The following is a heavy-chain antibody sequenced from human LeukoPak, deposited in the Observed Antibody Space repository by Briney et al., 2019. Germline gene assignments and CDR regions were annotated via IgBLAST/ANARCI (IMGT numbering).Heavy chain of an antibody. CDR1: GGSFSGYY. CDR3: ARRRYYDGSGYLE. CDR2: INHSGST. J-gene: IGHJ1*01. Sequence: SETLSLTCAVYGGSFSGYYWSWIRQPPGKGLEWIGEINHSGSTNYNPSLKSRVTISVDTSKNQFSLKLSSVTAADTAIYYCARRRYYDGSGYLEWGQGTLLSVSS. D-gene: IGHD3-22*01. V-gene: IGHV4-34*01.